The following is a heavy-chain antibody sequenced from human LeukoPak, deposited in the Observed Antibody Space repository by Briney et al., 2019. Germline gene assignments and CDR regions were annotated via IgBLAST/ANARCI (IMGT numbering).Heavy chain of an antibody. Sequence: SETLSLTCAVSGGSFSGYYWNWIRQPPGKGLEWIGEINHSGSTNYNPSLKSRVTISVDTSKNQFSLKLSSVTAADTAVYYCARGISLHYYDRLDPWGQGTLVTVSS. CDR3: ARGISLHYYDRLDP. V-gene: IGHV4-34*01. D-gene: IGHD3-22*01. CDR2: INHSGST. J-gene: IGHJ5*02. CDR1: GGSFSGYY.